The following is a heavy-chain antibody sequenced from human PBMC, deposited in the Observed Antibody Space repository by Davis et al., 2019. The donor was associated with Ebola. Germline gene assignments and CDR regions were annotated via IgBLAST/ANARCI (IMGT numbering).Heavy chain of an antibody. J-gene: IGHJ4*02. CDR2: ISSSGSS. CDR3: ARVGDHIWGSYFDY. D-gene: IGHD3-16*01. CDR1: DGSISRYY. V-gene: IGHV4-59*13. Sequence: PSETLSLTCTVSDGSISRYYWSWIRQPPGTGLGWTGYISSSGSSNYNPSLKSRVSMSIATSKNQFSLELRSVTAADTATYYCARVGDHIWGSYFDYWGQGNLVTVSS.